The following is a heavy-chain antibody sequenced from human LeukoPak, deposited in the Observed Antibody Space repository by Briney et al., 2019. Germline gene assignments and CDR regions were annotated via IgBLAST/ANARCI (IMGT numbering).Heavy chain of an antibody. J-gene: IGHJ4*02. CDR3: ARESYYDSSGYYTDY. Sequence: SEPLSRTCTVSGGSISSYYWSWIRQPPGKGLEWIGYIYYSGSTNYNPSLKSRVTISVDTSKNQFSLKLSSVTAADTAVYYCARESYYDSSGYYTDYWGQGTLVTVSS. CDR1: GGSISSYY. CDR2: IYYSGST. D-gene: IGHD3-22*01. V-gene: IGHV4-59*01.